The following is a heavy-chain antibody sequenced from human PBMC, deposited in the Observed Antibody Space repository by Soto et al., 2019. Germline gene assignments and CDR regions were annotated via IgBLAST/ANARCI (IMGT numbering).Heavy chain of an antibody. CDR2: INPATGAA. CDR3: ARGGGVGVAGSAAFDM. CDR1: GYPVTAYY. V-gene: IGHV1-2*02. D-gene: IGHD3-3*01. J-gene: IGHJ3*02. Sequence: QLHLVQSGAVVKKPGASVTVSCSASGYPVTAYYMHWVRQAPGRGLEWMGGINPATGAAKYTQTFRGRATMTRDTSTSTVFMKLSGLTSEDPAAFYWARGGGVGVAGSAAFDMWGQGTLVTVSS.